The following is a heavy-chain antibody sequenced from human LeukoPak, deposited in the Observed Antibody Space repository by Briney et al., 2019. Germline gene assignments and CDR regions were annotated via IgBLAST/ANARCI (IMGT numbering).Heavy chain of an antibody. CDR1: GFTFSTYW. CDR2: IKSDGSNS. J-gene: IGHJ4*02. CDR3: VRVGGRSSIGGDC. V-gene: IGHV3-74*01. Sequence: PGGSLRLSCAASGFTFSTYWMHWVRQAPGTGLVWVSRIKSDGSNSNYADSAKGRFTIPRAHAKNTLYLKMNSLRAEDAAVYHCVRVGGRSSIGGDCWGQGTLVTVSS. D-gene: IGHD3-10*01.